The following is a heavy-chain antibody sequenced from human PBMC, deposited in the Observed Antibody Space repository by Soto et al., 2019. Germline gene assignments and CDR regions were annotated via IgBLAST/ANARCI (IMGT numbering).Heavy chain of an antibody. J-gene: IGHJ5*02. Sequence: QVQLQESGPGLVKPSQTLSLTCTVSGGSISSGDYYYWTWIRQQPGKGLEWIGYVYYTGSTYHDPSLGSRVTISVDTSKNQFSLKLSSVNAAETAVYYCARDREKKVWFDPWGQGTLVTVSS. CDR1: GGSISSGDYYY. V-gene: IGHV4-31*03. CDR3: ARDREKKVWFDP. CDR2: VYYTGST.